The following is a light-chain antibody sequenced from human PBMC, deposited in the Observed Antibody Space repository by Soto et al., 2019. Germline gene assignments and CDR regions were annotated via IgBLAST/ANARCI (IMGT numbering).Light chain of an antibody. CDR1: QSVSSN. Sequence: EIVMTQSPATLSLSPGERATLSCRASQSVSSNLAWYQQNPGQAPRLLIYGASTRATGIPARFSGSGSGTEFTLTISSLQSEDFAVYYCQQYNNWPLEFTFGQGTRLEIK. V-gene: IGKV3-15*01. J-gene: IGKJ2*01. CDR3: QQYNNWPLEFT. CDR2: GAS.